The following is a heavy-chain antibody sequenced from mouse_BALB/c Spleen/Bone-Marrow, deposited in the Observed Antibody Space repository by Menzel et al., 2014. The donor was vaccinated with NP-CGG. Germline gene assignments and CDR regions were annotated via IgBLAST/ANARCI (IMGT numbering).Heavy chain of an antibody. V-gene: IGHV5-6*01. CDR3: ARRGGEKDYFDY. CDR1: GFTFSSYG. J-gene: IGHJ2*01. Sequence: EVQLVESGEDLVKSGGSLKLSCAASGFTFSSYGMSWVRQTPDKRLEWVATITSGGRYTYYPDSVKGRFTISRDNAKNTLYLQMSSLKSEDTAMYYCARRGGEKDYFDYWGQGTTLTVS. CDR2: ITSGGRYT.